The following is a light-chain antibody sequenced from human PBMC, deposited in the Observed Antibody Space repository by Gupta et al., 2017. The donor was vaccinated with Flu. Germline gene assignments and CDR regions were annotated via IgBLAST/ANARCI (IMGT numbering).Light chain of an antibody. CDR2: KAS. J-gene: IGKJ2*02. V-gene: IGKV1-5*03. CDR1: QSISSW. CDR3: QEYDDYLGT. Sequence: DIRMTQSPSPLSASVGDRVTITCRASQSISSWLAWYQQKPGKAPKLLIHKASTLESGVPSRFSGSGSGTEFTLTITSLQPDDFATYYCQEYDDYLGTFGQGTKLEIK.